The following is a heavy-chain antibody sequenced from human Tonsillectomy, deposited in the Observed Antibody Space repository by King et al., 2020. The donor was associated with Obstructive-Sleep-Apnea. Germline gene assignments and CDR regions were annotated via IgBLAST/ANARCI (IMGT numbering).Heavy chain of an antibody. D-gene: IGHD6-13*01. Sequence: VQLVESGGGVVQPGRSLRLSCVGSGFTFRSYDMHWVRQAPGKGLEWVAVIWYDGSIKYYADSVKGRFTISRDNSKNTLYLQMNSLRAEDTALYYCARGHPYSTIWYYFDQWGQGTLVTVSS. CDR2: IWYDGSIK. CDR1: GFTFRSYD. J-gene: IGHJ4*02. V-gene: IGHV3-33*01. CDR3: ARGHPYSTIWYYFDQ.